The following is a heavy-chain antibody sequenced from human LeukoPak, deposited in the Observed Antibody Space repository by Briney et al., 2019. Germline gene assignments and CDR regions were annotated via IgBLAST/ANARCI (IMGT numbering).Heavy chain of an antibody. J-gene: IGHJ4*02. CDR2: IWYVGSNK. V-gene: IGHV3-33*01. CDR1: GFTFSSYG. Sequence: GGSLRLSCAASGFTFSSYGMHWVRQAPGKGLGWVAVIWYVGSNKYYADSVKGRFTISRNNSKNTLYLQMNSLRAEDTAVYYWARDFEQQLPQGSWGQGTLVTVSS. CDR3: ARDFEQQLPQGS. D-gene: IGHD6-13*01.